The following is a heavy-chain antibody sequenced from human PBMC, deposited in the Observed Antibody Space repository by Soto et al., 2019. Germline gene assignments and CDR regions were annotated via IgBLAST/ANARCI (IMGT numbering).Heavy chain of an antibody. J-gene: IGHJ3*02. D-gene: IGHD3-9*01. CDR2: IYPGDSDT. CDR3: ARHVAESRYFDWLYRSDAFDI. Sequence: PGESLKISCKGSGYSFTSYWIGWVRQMPGKGLEWMGIIYPGDSDTRYSPSFQGQVTISADKSISTAYLQWSSLKASDTAMYYCARHVAESRYFDWLYRSDAFDIWGQGTMGTVSS. CDR1: GYSFTSYW. V-gene: IGHV5-51*01.